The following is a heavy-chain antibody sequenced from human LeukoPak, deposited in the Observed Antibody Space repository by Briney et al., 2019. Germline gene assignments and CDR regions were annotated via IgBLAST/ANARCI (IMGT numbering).Heavy chain of an antibody. Sequence: PGGSLRLSCAASGFTFSSYSMNWVRQAPGKGLEWVSSISSSSSYIYYADSVKGRFTISRDNAKNSLYLQMNSLRAEDTAVYYCAKAYSSGWYDGDYWGQGTLVTVSS. CDR1: GFTFSSYS. CDR2: ISSSSSYI. CDR3: AKAYSSGWYDGDY. J-gene: IGHJ4*02. V-gene: IGHV3-21*01. D-gene: IGHD6-19*01.